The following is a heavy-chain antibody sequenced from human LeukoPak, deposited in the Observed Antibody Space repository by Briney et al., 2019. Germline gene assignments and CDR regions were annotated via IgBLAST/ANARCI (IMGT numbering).Heavy chain of an antibody. CDR1: GFTVSSNY. J-gene: IGHJ5*02. CDR3: AREGGGYCSGINCWKWFDP. CDR2: INGDGSTT. Sequence: GGSLRLSCAASGFTVSSNYMSWVRQAPGKGPVWVSRINGDGSTTVYADSVQGRFSISRDNAKSTLYLHMNSLRAEDTAVYYCAREGGGYCSGINCWKWFDPWGQGTLVTVSS. V-gene: IGHV3-74*01. D-gene: IGHD2-15*01.